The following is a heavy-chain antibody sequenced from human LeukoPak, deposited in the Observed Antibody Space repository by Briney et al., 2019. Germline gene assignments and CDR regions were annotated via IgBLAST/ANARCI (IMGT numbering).Heavy chain of an antibody. D-gene: IGHD3-22*01. CDR1: GGSFSGYY. V-gene: IGHV4-34*01. Sequence: PSETLSLTCAVYGGSFSGYYWSWIRQPPGKGLEWIGEINHSGSTNYNPSLKSRVTILVDTSKNQFSLKLSSVTAADTAVYYCARGTRNYYDSSGYSFDYWGQGTLVTVSS. CDR2: INHSGST. J-gene: IGHJ4*02. CDR3: ARGTRNYYDSSGYSFDY.